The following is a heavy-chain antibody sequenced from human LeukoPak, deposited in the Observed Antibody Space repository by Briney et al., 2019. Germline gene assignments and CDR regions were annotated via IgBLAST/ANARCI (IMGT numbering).Heavy chain of an antibody. D-gene: IGHD6-13*01. Sequence: GASVKVSCKASGYTFTSYGISWVRQAPGQGLEWMGWISAYNGNTNYAQKLQGRVTMTRNTSISTAYMELSSLRSEDTAVYYCARGRYSSSWYRGYYFDYWGQGTLVTVSS. CDR2: ISAYNGNT. V-gene: IGHV1-18*01. CDR3: ARGRYSSSWYRGYYFDY. CDR1: GYTFTSYG. J-gene: IGHJ4*02.